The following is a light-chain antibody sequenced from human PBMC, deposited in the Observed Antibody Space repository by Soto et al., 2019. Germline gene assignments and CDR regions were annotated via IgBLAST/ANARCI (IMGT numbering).Light chain of an antibody. CDR1: QSVSSN. CDR3: QQRSTWPQRLT. V-gene: IGKV3-11*01. Sequence: EIVMTQSPATVPASPGERATLSCRASQSVSSNLAWYQQTTGQAPRLLIYDASKRATGIPARFSGSGSGTDFTLTITSLESEEFAGYYGQQRSTWPQRLTVGGGTKVDIK. J-gene: IGKJ4*01. CDR2: DAS.